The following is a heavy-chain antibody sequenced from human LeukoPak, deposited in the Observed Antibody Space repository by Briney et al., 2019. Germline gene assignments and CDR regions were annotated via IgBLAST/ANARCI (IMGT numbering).Heavy chain of an antibody. Sequence: GGTLRLSCAASGFTFSSYSMNWVRQAPGKGLEWVSSISSSSSYIYYADSVKGRFTISRDNAKNSLYLQMNSLRAEDTAVYYCARDSGRVDSSSFSFDYWGQGTLVTVSS. CDR2: ISSSSSYI. V-gene: IGHV3-21*01. J-gene: IGHJ4*02. CDR3: ARDSGRVDSSSFSFDY. CDR1: GFTFSSYS. D-gene: IGHD6-6*01.